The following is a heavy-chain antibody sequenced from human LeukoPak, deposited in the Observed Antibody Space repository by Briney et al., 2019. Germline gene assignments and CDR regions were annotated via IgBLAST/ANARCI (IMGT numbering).Heavy chain of an antibody. CDR1: GGSISSGSYY. Sequence: SETLSLTCTVSGGSISSGSYYWSWIRQPAGKGLEWIGRIYTSGSTDYNPSLKSRVTISVDTSKNQFSLKLSSVTAADTAVYYCAREGPAWNDFNWFDPWGQGTLVTVSS. D-gene: IGHD1-1*01. CDR2: IYTSGST. J-gene: IGHJ5*02. V-gene: IGHV4-61*02. CDR3: AREGPAWNDFNWFDP.